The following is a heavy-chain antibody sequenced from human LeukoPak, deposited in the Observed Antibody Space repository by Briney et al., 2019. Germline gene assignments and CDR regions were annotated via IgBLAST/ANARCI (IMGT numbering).Heavy chain of an antibody. V-gene: IGHV4-31*03. Sequence: SETLSLTRNVSGASISTDGYYWSWIRQHPGKGLEWIGYIYHSGFTYDNPSLKSRLAISVDTSKNQFSLKLSSVTVADTAVYYCARTTTVTAYYFDSWGQGTLVTVSS. CDR2: IYHSGFT. J-gene: IGHJ4*02. CDR3: ARTTTVTAYYFDS. CDR1: GASISTDGYY. D-gene: IGHD4-17*01.